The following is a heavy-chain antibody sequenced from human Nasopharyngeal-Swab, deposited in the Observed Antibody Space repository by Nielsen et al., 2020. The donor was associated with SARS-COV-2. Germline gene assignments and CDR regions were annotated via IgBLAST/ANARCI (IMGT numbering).Heavy chain of an antibody. J-gene: IGHJ2*01. V-gene: IGHV3-9*01. Sequence: SLKISCAASGFTFDDYAMHWVRQAPGKGLEWVSGIGWNSGSIGYADSVKGRFTISRDNAKNSLYLQMNSLRAEDTALYYCAKGTTVTGYWYFDLWGRGTLVTVSS. CDR3: AKGTTVTGYWYFDL. D-gene: IGHD4-17*01. CDR2: IGWNSGSI. CDR1: GFTFDDYA.